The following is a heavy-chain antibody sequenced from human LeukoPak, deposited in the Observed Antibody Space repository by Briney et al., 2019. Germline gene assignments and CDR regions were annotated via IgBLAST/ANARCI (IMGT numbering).Heavy chain of an antibody. Sequence: PGGSLRLSCAASGFTFSSYWMSWVRQAPGQGMVWVANIKQDGSEKYYVDSVKGRFTISRDNAKNSLYLQMNSLRAEDTAVYYCARGGDTAMAYFDYWGQGTLVTVSS. CDR2: IKQDGSEK. J-gene: IGHJ4*02. CDR3: ARGGDTAMAYFDY. D-gene: IGHD5-18*01. CDR1: GFTFSSYW. V-gene: IGHV3-7*04.